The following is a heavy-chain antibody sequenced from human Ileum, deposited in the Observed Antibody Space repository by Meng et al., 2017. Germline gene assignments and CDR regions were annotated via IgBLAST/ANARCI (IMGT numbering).Heavy chain of an antibody. D-gene: IGHD5-18*01. Sequence: QEMHVQSRSELKKPWASVKVSCKASGYTFTSYAINWVRQAPGQGLEWMGWINTNTGNPTYAQGFTGRFVFSLDTSVSTAYLQISSLKAEDTAVYYCARGDSYGYVGIDYWGQGTLVTASS. V-gene: IGHV7-4-1*02. CDR3: ARGDSYGYVGIDY. J-gene: IGHJ4*02. CDR2: INTNTGNP. CDR1: GYTFTSYA.